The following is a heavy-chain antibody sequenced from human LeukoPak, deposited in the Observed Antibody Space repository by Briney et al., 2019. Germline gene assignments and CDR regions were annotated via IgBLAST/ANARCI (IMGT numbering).Heavy chain of an antibody. J-gene: IGHJ6*02. CDR2: IYYSGST. D-gene: IGHD3-16*01. CDR1: GGSISSYY. V-gene: IGHV4-59*08. Sequence: PSETLSLTCTVSGGSISSYYWSWIRQPPGKGLEWIGYIYYSGSTNYNPSLKSRVTISVDTSKNQFSLKLSSVTAADTAVYYCASLGVRSYGMDVWGQGTTVTVSS. CDR3: ASLGVRSYGMDV.